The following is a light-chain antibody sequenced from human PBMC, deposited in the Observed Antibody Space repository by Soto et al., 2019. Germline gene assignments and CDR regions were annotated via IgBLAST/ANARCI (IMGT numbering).Light chain of an antibody. CDR1: QSVRTF. J-gene: IGKJ2*01. CDR2: GAF. V-gene: IGKV1-39*01. CDR3: QQTSATTTYT. Sequence: DIQLTQSPSYLSASIRDRVTITCRASQSVRTFLNWYQQKPGLAPKLLISGAFSLHTGVRSSFVGSGSATDFALTISSLQPEDFATYYCQQTSATTTYTVGLGIKLEIK.